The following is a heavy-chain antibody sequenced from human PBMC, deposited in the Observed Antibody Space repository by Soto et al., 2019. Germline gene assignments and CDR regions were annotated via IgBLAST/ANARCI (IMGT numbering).Heavy chain of an antibody. J-gene: IGHJ5*02. V-gene: IGHV3-30*18. CDR2: ISYDGSNK. Sequence: QVQLVESGGGVVQPGRSLRLYCAASGFTFSSYGMHWVRQAPGKGLEWVAVISYDGSNKYYADSVKGRFTISRDNSKNTLYLQMNSLRAEDTAVYYCAKGGAHNWFDPWGQGTLVTVSS. CDR1: GFTFSSYG. CDR3: AKGGAHNWFDP. D-gene: IGHD1-26*01.